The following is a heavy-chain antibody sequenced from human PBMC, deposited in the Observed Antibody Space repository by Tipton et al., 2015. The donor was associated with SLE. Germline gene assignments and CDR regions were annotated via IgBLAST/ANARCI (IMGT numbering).Heavy chain of an antibody. V-gene: IGHV3-23*01. CDR1: GFTFRSFA. CDR3: AKDAGACGYDLLDQ. J-gene: IGHJ4*02. D-gene: IGHD3-3*01. Sequence: SLRLSCEASGFTFRSFAMNWVRQAPGKGLEWVAAISAAHNAYYPSPVKGQFTISRDNSKNTIHLQMNSLRAEDTATYYCAKDAGACGYDLLDQWGQGVLVILSS. CDR2: ISAAHNA.